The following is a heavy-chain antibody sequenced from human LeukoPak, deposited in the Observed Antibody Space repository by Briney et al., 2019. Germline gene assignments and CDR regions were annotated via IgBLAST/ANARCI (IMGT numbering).Heavy chain of an antibody. J-gene: IGHJ2*01. CDR2: IFPDDSDA. CDR1: GSTFNNYW. CDR3: ARREDWYFDL. V-gene: IGHV5-51*01. Sequence: GESLKISCAASGSTFNNYWIGWVRQMPGKGLEWMGNIFPDDSDATYSPSFLGQVTLSADKSISTAYLHWSSLKASDTAIYYCARREDWYFDLWGRGTLVTVSS.